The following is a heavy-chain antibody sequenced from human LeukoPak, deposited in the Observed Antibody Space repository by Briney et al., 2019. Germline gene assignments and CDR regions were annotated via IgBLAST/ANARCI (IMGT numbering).Heavy chain of an antibody. CDR3: AGMIGYFDY. D-gene: IGHD3-16*01. CDR1: GASVSSGNYY. J-gene: IGHJ4*02. V-gene: IGHV4-61*02. Sequence: SQTLSLTCTVSGASVSSGNYYWSWIRQPAGKRLELIGRIYTSGYTDFNPSLKSRVTISVDKSKSQFSLRLNSVTAADTAVYYCAGMIGYFDYWGQGIVVTVSS. CDR2: IYTSGYT.